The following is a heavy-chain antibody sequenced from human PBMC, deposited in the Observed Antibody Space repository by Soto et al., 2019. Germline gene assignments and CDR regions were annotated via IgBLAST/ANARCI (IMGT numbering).Heavy chain of an antibody. CDR3: AHRRQQLSYTCDF. D-gene: IGHD3-16*01. Sequence: QITLKESGPTLVQPTQTLTLTCTFSGFSLSTTGVSVGWIRQPPGKALEWLALIYWDEDKSYSPSLTSRLTITQDTSNNRVVLTMTNMDPVDTATYYCAHRRQQLSYTCDFWSKSTMVTVSA. J-gene: IGHJ3*01. V-gene: IGHV2-5*02. CDR1: GFSLSTTGVS. CDR2: IYWDEDK.